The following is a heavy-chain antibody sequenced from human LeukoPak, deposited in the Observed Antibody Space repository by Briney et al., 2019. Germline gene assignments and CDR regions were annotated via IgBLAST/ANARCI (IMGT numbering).Heavy chain of an antibody. CDR2: ISYDGSNK. V-gene: IGHV3-30-3*01. Sequence: GGSLRLSCAASGFTVSSNYMSWVRQAPGKGLEWVAVISYDGSNKYYADSVKGRFTISRDNSKNTLYLQMNSLRAEDTAVYYCAGFDIWGQGTMVTVSS. CDR1: GFTVSSNY. CDR3: AGFDI. J-gene: IGHJ3*02.